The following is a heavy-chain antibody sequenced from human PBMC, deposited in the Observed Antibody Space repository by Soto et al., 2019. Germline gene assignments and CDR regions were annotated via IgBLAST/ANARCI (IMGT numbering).Heavy chain of an antibody. CDR1: GYTFTSYG. CDR2: ISAYNGNT. J-gene: IGHJ5*02. V-gene: IGHV1-18*01. D-gene: IGHD3-16*01. CDR3: ARVGGDTWPSNNWFDP. Sequence: QVQLVQSGAEVKKPGASVKVSCKASGYTFTSYGISWVRQAPGQGLEWMGWISAYNGNTNYAQKLQGRVTMTTDTSTSTAYRELRSLRSDDTAVYYCARVGGDTWPSNNWFDPWGQGTLVTVSS.